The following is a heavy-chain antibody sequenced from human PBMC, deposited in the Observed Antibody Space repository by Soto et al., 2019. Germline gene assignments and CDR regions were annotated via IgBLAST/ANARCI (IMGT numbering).Heavy chain of an antibody. CDR2: ISYDGRNK. V-gene: IGHV3-30*18. CDR1: GFTFSTYG. CDR3: AKDESRYCTDGVCYPFDH. Sequence: PGGSLRLSCAASGFTFSTYGMHWVRQAPGKGLEWVAVISYDGRNKYYADSVKGRFTISRDTKSTLYLQMNSLRPEDTAVYYCAKDESRYCTDGVCYPFDHWGQGTVVTVSS. J-gene: IGHJ4*02. D-gene: IGHD2-8*01.